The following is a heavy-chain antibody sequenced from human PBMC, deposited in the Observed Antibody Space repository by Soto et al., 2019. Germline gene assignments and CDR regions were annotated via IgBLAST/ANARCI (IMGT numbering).Heavy chain of an antibody. V-gene: IGHV4-39*07. Sequence: SETLSLTCSVSDGSVSSGSYYWGWIRQPPGKGLEWIGSIYSSGSTLYNPSLKSRVTISVDTSMNQFSLKLTSLTAADTALYYCARDSLALFDSWGQGTLVTVSS. CDR1: DGSVSSGSYY. CDR2: IYSSGST. J-gene: IGHJ4*02. CDR3: ARDSLALFDS. D-gene: IGHD5-12*01.